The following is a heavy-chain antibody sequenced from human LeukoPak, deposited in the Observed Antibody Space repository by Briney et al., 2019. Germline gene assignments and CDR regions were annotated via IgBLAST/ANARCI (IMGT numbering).Heavy chain of an antibody. CDR1: GFTFSSSW. V-gene: IGHV3-7*03. Sequence: GGSLRLSCAASGFTFSSSWMSWVRQAPGKGLEWVANINQDGSEKYYVDSVRGRFTISKDNAKNSLYLQMNSLRAEDTAVYYCAKSRGPRAGLDFDYWGQGTLDTVSS. D-gene: IGHD3-22*01. CDR2: INQDGSEK. CDR3: AKSRGPRAGLDFDY. J-gene: IGHJ4*02.